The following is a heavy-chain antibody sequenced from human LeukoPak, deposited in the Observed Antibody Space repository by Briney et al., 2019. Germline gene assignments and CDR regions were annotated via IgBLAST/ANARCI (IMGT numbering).Heavy chain of an antibody. J-gene: IGHJ6*02. CDR1: GGSISSYY. V-gene: IGHV4-59*08. D-gene: IGHD5-24*01. CDR2: IYYSGST. CDR3: ARWGVEMATQDYYYGMDV. Sequence: SETLSLTCTVSGGSISSYYWSWIRQPPGKGLEWIGYIYYSGSTNYNPSLKSRVTISVDTSKNQFSLKLSSVTAADTAVYYCARWGVEMATQDYYYGMDVWGQGTTVTVSS.